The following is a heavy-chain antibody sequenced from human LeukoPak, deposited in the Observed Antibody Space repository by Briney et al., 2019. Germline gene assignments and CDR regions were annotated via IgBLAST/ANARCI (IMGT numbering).Heavy chain of an antibody. D-gene: IGHD3-10*02. CDR2: IYSGGST. CDR3: AELGITMIGGV. J-gene: IGHJ6*04. CDR1: GFTVGSNY. Sequence: GGSLRLSCAASGFTVGSNYMSWVRQAPGKGLEWVSVIYSGGSTYYADSVKGRFTISRDNAKNSLYLQMNSLRAEDTAVYYCAELGITMIGGVWGKGTTVTISS. V-gene: IGHV3-66*01.